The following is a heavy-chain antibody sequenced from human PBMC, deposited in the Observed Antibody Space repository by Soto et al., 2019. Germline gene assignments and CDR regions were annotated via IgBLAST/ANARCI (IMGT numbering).Heavy chain of an antibody. CDR3: ARDVGGTSSYLGY. CDR2: INPDYGGA. Sequence: QVQLVQSGAEVKKPGASVKVSCKASGYTFTGYYIHWVRQAPGLGLEWMGWINPDYGGANSGEKFQGRVTMTIDTSITTAYMELSRLRSDDTDVYYCARDVGGTSSYLGYWGQGTLVTVSS. V-gene: IGHV1-2*02. J-gene: IGHJ4*02. CDR1: GYTFTGYY. D-gene: IGHD3-16*01.